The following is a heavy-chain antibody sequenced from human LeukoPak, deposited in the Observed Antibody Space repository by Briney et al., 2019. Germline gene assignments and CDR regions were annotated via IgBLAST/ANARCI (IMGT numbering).Heavy chain of an antibody. J-gene: IGHJ4*02. Sequence: RRSLRLSCAASGFTFSSYAMHWVRQAPGKGLEWVAVISYDGSNKYYADSVKGRFTISRDNSKNTLYLQMNSLRAEDTAVYYCARDMRDYWGQGTLVTVSS. V-gene: IGHV3-30*04. D-gene: IGHD3-16*01. CDR3: ARDMRDY. CDR2: ISYDGSNK. CDR1: GFTFSSYA.